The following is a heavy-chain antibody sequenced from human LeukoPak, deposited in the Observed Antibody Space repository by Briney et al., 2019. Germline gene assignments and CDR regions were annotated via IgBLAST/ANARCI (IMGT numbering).Heavy chain of an antibody. J-gene: IGHJ6*02. Sequence: ASVKVSCKASGYTFTGYYMHWVRQAPGQGLEWMGWINPNSGGTNYAQKFQGRVTMTRDTSISTAYMELSRLRSDDTAVYYCARDGVVPAAMVGYYYGMDVWGQGTTVTVSS. CDR3: ARDGVVPAAMVGYYYGMDV. CDR2: INPNSGGT. CDR1: GYTFTGYY. V-gene: IGHV1-2*02. D-gene: IGHD2-2*01.